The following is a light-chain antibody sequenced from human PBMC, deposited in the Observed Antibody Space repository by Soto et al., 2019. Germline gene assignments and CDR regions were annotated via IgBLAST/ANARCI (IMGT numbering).Light chain of an antibody. V-gene: IGKV1-27*01. CDR2: AAS. J-gene: IGKJ2*01. CDR3: QKYNSAPRT. Sequence: DIQMTQSPSSLSASVGDRVTITCRASQGIRNYLAWYQQKPVKVPKLLIYAASTLQSGVPSRFSGSGSGTDFTLTISSLQPEDVATYYCQKYNSAPRTFGQGTKLEIK. CDR1: QGIRNY.